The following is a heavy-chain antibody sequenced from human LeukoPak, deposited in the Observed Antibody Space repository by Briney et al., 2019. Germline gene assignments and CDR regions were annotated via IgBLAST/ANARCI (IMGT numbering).Heavy chain of an antibody. V-gene: IGHV1-8*01. J-gene: IGHJ4*02. CDR1: GYTFTSYD. Sequence: ASVKVSCKASGYTFTSYDINWVRQATGQGLEWMGWMNPNSGNTGYAQKFQGRVTMTRNTSISTAYMELSSLRSEDTAVYYCARDYYDSSGYYPPTVYWGQGTLVTVSS. CDR2: MNPNSGNT. D-gene: IGHD3-22*01. CDR3: ARDYYDSSGYYPPTVY.